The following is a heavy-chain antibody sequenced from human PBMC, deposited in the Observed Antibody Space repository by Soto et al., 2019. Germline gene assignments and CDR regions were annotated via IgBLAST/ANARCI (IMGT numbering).Heavy chain of an antibody. CDR3: VKDPYAYGSGSYHLHY. J-gene: IGHJ4*02. CDR2: ISYDGDEK. D-gene: IGHD3-10*01. V-gene: IGHV3-30*18. Sequence: QVQLVESGGGVVQPGRSLRLACAVSGFRFSDYAMHWVRQAPGKGLEWVTVISYDGDEKSYADYVKGRFTISRDNPKNTLYLQINSLTPEDPAMYFCVKDPYAYGSGSYHLHYWGQGTLVTVSS. CDR1: GFRFSDYA.